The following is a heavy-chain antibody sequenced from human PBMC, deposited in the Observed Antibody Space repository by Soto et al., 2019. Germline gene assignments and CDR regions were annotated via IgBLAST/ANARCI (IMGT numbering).Heavy chain of an antibody. V-gene: IGHV3-23*01. Sequence: EMQLLESGGRLVPPGGSLRLSCAASGFNFRSYAMNWVRRVPGKGLDWVSGISGRGHMTFYADSVKGRFTISRDNSKTTVFLQMNSLSPEDTAIYYCAEDLGFSGYDFGGYVDLWGRGTLVTVSS. J-gene: IGHJ2*01. D-gene: IGHD3-22*01. CDR2: ISGRGHMT. CDR3: AEDLGFSGYDFGGYVDL. CDR1: GFNFRSYA.